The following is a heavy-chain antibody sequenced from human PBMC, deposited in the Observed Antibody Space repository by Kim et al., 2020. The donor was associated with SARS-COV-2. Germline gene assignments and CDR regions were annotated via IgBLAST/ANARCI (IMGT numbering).Heavy chain of an antibody. J-gene: IGHJ3*02. V-gene: IGHV3-23*01. D-gene: IGHD6-13*01. Sequence: GGSLRLSCAASGFTFSSYAMSWVRQAPGKGLEWVSAISGSGGSTYYADSVKGRFTISRDNSKNTLYLQMNSLRAEDTAVYYCAKGAEAAAGTLVDAFDIWGQGTMVTVSS. CDR3: AKGAEAAAGTLVDAFDI. CDR1: GFTFSSYA. CDR2: ISGSGGST.